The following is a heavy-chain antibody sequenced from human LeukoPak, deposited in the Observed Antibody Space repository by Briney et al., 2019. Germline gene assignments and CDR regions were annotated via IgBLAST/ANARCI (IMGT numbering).Heavy chain of an antibody. CDR3: TRSGYRHPYHFDS. CDR1: GFSVRTTY. CDR2: LYTGGGT. Sequence: GGSLRLSCAASGFSVRTTYMSWVRQAPGKGLEWVSVLYTGGGTDHADSVKGRSSISRDNSKNTLSLQMNSLRVEDTAIYYCTRSGYRHPYHFDSWGQGTLVTVSS. V-gene: IGHV3-53*01. J-gene: IGHJ4*02. D-gene: IGHD3-22*01.